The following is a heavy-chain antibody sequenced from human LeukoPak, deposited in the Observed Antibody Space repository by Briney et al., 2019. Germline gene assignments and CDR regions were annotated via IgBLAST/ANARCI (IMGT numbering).Heavy chain of an antibody. CDR2: IFNTGNT. Sequence: SETLSLTCSVSGGSINSHYWSWIRQPPGKRLEWIGYIFNTGNTNYNPSLASRVTMSVGTSRAQFFLRLSPVTAADTAIYSCASRPADTTWYGVFDYWSQGTLVTVSS. J-gene: IGHJ4*02. CDR1: GGSINSHY. CDR3: ASRPADTTWYGVFDY. V-gene: IGHV4-59*11. D-gene: IGHD3-10*01.